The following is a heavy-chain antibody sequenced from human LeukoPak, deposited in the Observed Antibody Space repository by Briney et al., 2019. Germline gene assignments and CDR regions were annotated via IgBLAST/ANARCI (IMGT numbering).Heavy chain of an antibody. Sequence: SETLSLTCTVSSVSISSSYWSWLRQPPGKGLEWIGYIYHSATTNYSPSLKSRVTISLETSKNQFSLKLSSVTAADTAVYYCARMAAAGPFDYWGQGTLVTVSS. V-gene: IGHV4-59*08. CDR2: IYHSATT. CDR3: ARMAAAGPFDY. CDR1: SVSISSSY. D-gene: IGHD6-13*01. J-gene: IGHJ4*02.